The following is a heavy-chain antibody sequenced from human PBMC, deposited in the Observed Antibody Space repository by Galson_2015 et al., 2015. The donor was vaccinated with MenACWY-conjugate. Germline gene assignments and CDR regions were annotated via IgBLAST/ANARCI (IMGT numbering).Heavy chain of an antibody. CDR2: ISGSGAST. CDR3: AKREYSSGSYGMDV. Sequence: SLRLSCAASGFTFSSYALSWVRQAPGKGLEWVSAISGSGASTNYADSVKGRFTIPRDDSKNTLYLQMNSLRADDTAVYFCAKREYSSGSYGMDVWGQGTTVTVSS. D-gene: IGHD6-19*01. J-gene: IGHJ6*02. CDR1: GFTFSSYA. V-gene: IGHV3-23*01.